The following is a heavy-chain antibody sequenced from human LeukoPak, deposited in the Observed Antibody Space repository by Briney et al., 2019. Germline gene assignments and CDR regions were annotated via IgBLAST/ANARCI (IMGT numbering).Heavy chain of an antibody. D-gene: IGHD6-19*01. CDR3: ARRGYSSGWYAY. Sequence: SETLSLNCAVYGGSFSGYYWSWLRQPPGKGLEWIGEINHSGSTNYNPSLKSRVTISVDTSKNQFSLKLSSVTAADTAVYYCARRGYSSGWYAYWGQGTLVTVSS. CDR1: GGSFSGYY. J-gene: IGHJ4*02. CDR2: INHSGST. V-gene: IGHV4-34*01.